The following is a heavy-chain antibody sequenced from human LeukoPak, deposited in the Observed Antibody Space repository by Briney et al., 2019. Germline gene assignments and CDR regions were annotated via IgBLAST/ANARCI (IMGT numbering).Heavy chain of an antibody. V-gene: IGHV1-24*01. D-gene: IGHD5-12*01. CDR3: ATDTKEGLPINDAFDI. CDR2: FDPEDGET. Sequence: ASVKVSCKVSGYTLTELSMHWVRQAPGKGLEWMGGFDPEDGETIYAQKFQGRVTMTEDTSTDTAYMELSSLRSEDTAVYYCATDTKEGLPINDAFDIWGQGTMVTVSS. CDR1: GYTLTELS. J-gene: IGHJ3*02.